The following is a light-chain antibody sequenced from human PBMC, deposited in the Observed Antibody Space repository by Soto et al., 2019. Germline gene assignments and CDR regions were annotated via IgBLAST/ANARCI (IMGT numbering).Light chain of an antibody. J-gene: IGKJ3*01. CDR2: TAS. V-gene: IGKV1-39*01. Sequence: DIQMTQSPSSLSASVGDRVTITCRASQSISSYLNWYQQKPGKAPKLLIYTASNLQSGVPSRFSGSGSGTDFTLTISSLQPEDFATYYCQQSHSIPETFGPGTTVDIK. CDR1: QSISSY. CDR3: QQSHSIPET.